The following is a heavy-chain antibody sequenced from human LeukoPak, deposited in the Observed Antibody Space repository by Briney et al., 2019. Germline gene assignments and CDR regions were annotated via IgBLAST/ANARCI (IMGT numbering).Heavy chain of an antibody. Sequence: GGSLRLSCAASGLTVSSNFMSGVRQAPGKGLEWGSVIHSDGRTFYADTVKGRFTVSRDNSNDMLFLQMNSLRAEETAVYYCARDVGGMATGYFDYWGQGTPVTVSS. CDR2: IHSDGRT. J-gene: IGHJ4*02. V-gene: IGHV3-66*02. CDR3: ARDVGGMATGYFDY. CDR1: GLTVSSNF. D-gene: IGHD5-12*01.